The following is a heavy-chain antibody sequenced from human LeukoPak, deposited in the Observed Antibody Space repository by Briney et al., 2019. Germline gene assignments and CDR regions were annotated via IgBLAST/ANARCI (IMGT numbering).Heavy chain of an antibody. V-gene: IGHV1-3*01. D-gene: IGHD3-10*01. CDR1: GYTFTSYA. J-gene: IGHJ6*03. Sequence: GASVKVSCKASGYTFTSYAMHWVRQAPGQRLEWMGWINAGNGNTKYSQKFQGRVTITRDTSASTAYMELSSLRSEDTAVYYCATGAQYGLRGVAYCYYMHVWGTGTTVTVSS. CDR3: ATGAQYGLRGVAYCYYMHV. CDR2: INAGNGNT.